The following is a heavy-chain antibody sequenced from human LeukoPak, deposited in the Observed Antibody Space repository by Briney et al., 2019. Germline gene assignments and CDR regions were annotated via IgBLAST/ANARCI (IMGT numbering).Heavy chain of an antibody. D-gene: IGHD1-26*01. CDR3: ARDGYSGSRDLDY. V-gene: IGHV1-2*02. J-gene: IGHJ4*02. CDR1: GYTFTGYY. CDR2: INPNSGGT. Sequence: ASVKVSCKASGYTFTGYYMHWVRQAPGQGLEWMGWINPNSGGTNYAQKFQGRVTMTRDTSISTAYMELRSLRSDDSAVYYCARDGYSGSRDLDYWGQGTLVTVSS.